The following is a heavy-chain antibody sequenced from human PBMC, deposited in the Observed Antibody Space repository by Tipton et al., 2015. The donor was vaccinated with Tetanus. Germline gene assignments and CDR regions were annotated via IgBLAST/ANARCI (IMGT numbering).Heavy chain of an antibody. CDR1: GFTFSSYS. CDR3: ARGLGYGGLGY. J-gene: IGHJ4*02. Sequence: SLRLSCAASGFTFSSYSMNWVRQAPGKGLEWVSYISSSSSTIYYADSVKGRFTISRDNDKNSLYLQMKSLRDEDTAVYYCARGLGYGGLGYWGQGTLVTVSS. D-gene: IGHD5-12*01. CDR2: ISSSSSTI. V-gene: IGHV3-48*02.